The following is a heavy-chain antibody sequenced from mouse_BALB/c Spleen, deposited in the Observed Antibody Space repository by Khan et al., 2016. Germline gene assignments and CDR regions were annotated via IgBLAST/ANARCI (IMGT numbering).Heavy chain of an antibody. D-gene: IGHD2-4*01. CDR2: ITYSGTT. Sequence: EVQLVESGPGLVKPSQSLSLTCTVTGYSITSDYAWNWIRQFSGNKLERMAYITYSGTTNYNPSFKRRISITPDTSKNQFFLQLHSVSNDVTYTYYCARIYYDYDYYALDYWGQGTSVTVSS. CDR1: GYSITSDYA. V-gene: IGHV3-2*02. CDR3: ARIYYDYDYYALDY. J-gene: IGHJ4*01.